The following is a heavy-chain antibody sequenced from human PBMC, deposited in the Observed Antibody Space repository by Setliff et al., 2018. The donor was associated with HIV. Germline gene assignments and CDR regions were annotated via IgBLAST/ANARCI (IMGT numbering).Heavy chain of an antibody. CDR3: ARGGSSGGYAWFDP. D-gene: IGHD6-19*01. Sequence: SETLSLTCTVSGGSISSHYWSWIRQPPGKGLEWIGTIYHSGSTYYNPSLKSRLTISVDTSKNQFSLKLSSVTAADTAVYYCARGGSSGGYAWFDPWGQGTLVTVSS. J-gene: IGHJ5*02. CDR1: GGSISSHY. CDR2: IYHSGST. V-gene: IGHV4-59*08.